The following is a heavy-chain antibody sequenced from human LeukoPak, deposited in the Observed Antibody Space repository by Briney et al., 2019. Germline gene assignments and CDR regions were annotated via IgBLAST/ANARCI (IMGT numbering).Heavy chain of an antibody. V-gene: IGHV2-5*01. CDR3: AHSRAYYDFWSGYYGAEYFQH. Sequence: ESGPTLVNPTQTLTLTCTFSGFSLSTSGVGVGWIRQPPGKALEWLALIYWNDDKRYSPSLKSRLTITKDTSKNQVVLTMTNMDPVDTATYYCAHSRAYYDFWSGYYGAEYFQHWGQGTLVTVSS. D-gene: IGHD3-3*01. J-gene: IGHJ1*01. CDR2: IYWNDDK. CDR1: GFSLSTSGVG.